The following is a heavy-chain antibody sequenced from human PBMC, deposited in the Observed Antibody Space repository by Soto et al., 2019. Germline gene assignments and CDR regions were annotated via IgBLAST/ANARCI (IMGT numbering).Heavy chain of an antibody. CDR2: IYFSWST. CDR3: ARVNSGRNWFAP. D-gene: IGHD6-19*01. Sequence: PSETLSLTCRVAGDSVSSASFYWIWLRQAPGKGLEWIGFIYFSWSTNYNPSLKSRVTMSLDTSKNRFSLKLRSVTPADTAVYFCARVNSGRNWFAPWGQGTPVPVSS. CDR1: GDSVSSASFY. V-gene: IGHV4-61*01. J-gene: IGHJ5*02.